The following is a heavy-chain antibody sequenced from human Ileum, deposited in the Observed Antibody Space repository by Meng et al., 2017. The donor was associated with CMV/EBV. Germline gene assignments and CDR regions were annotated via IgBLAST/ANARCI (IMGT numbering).Heavy chain of an antibody. CDR1: GGSFSGYY. D-gene: IGHD5-24*01. V-gene: IGHV4-34*01. J-gene: IGHJ4*02. CDR2: INHSGST. CDR3: ARGRRDGYNNPPLDY. Sequence: QVPLQQWGAGLLNPSVTLSLTCAVYGGSFSGYYWSWIRQPPGKGLEWIGEINHSGSTNYNPSLKSRVTISVDTSKNQFSLKLSSVTAADTAVYYCARGRRDGYNNPPLDYWGQGTLVTVSS.